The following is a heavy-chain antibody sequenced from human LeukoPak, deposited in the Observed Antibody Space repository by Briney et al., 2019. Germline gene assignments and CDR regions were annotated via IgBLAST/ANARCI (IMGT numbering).Heavy chain of an antibody. D-gene: IGHD3-22*01. V-gene: IGHV4-34*01. CDR3: ARGDYYDSSGSPESAFDI. J-gene: IGHJ3*02. CDR2: INHSGST. CDR1: GGSFSGYY. Sequence: SETLSLTCAVYGGSFSGYYWSWIRQPPGKGLEWIGEINHSGSTNYNPSLKSRVTISVDTSKNQFSLKLSSVTAADTAVYYCARGDYYDSSGSPESAFDIWGQGTMVTGSS.